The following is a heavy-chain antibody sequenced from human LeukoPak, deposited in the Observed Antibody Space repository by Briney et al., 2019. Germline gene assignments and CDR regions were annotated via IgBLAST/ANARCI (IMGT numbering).Heavy chain of an antibody. D-gene: IGHD3-22*01. V-gene: IGHV4-34*01. CDR1: GGSFSGYY. Sequence: SETLSLTCAVYGGSFSGYYWSWIRQPPGKGLEWIGEINHSGSTNYNPSLKSRVTISVDTSKNQFSLKLSSVTAADTAVYYCAGHYYDSSGSVDYWGQGTLVTVSS. J-gene: IGHJ4*02. CDR3: AGHYYDSSGSVDY. CDR2: INHSGST.